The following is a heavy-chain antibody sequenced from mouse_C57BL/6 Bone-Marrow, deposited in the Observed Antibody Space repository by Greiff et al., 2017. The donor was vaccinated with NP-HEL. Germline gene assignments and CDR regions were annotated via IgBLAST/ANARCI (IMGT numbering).Heavy chain of an antibody. CDR1: GVDFSRYW. CDR2: INPDSSTI. Sequence: AGGGVDFSRYWMSWVRRAPGKGLEWIGEINPDSSTINYAPSLKDKFIISRDNAKNTLYLQMSKVRSEDTALYYCARPDGYHWYFDVWGTGTTVTVSS. D-gene: IGHD2-3*01. J-gene: IGHJ1*03. CDR3: ARPDGYHWYFDV. V-gene: IGHV4-1*01.